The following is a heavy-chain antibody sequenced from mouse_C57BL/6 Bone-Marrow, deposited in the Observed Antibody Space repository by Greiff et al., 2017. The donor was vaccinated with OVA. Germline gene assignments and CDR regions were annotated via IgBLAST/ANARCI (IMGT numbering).Heavy chain of an antibody. J-gene: IGHJ1*03. Sequence: EVQLVESGPGLVKPSQSLSLTCTVTGYSITSGYDWHLIRHFQGNQQEWMGYISYSGSTNYNPTLKSRISITHDTSKNPFFLKLNSVTTEDTATYYCASGITTVAPWYFDVWGTGTTVTVSS. CDR1: GYSITSGYD. D-gene: IGHD1-1*01. V-gene: IGHV3-1*01. CDR2: ISYSGST. CDR3: ASGITTVAPWYFDV.